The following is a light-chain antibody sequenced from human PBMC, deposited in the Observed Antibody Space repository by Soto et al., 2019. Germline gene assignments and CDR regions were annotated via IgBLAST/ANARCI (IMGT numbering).Light chain of an antibody. J-gene: IGKJ5*01. Sequence: EVVLTQSPVTLSLSPGERATLSCRASQSFRGLSAWYQQKPGQAPRLLMSGASSRSTGIPDRFSGSGSGTDFTLTIPRLEPEDSAMYYCQQYGSSGGITFGHGTRLQIK. CDR1: QSFRGLS. CDR2: GAS. V-gene: IGKV3-20*01. CDR3: QQYGSSGGIT.